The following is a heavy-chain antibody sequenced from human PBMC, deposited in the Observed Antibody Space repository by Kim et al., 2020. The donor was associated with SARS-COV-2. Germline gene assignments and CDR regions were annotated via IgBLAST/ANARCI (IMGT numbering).Heavy chain of an antibody. CDR1: GGSISSSSYY. J-gene: IGHJ4*02. Sequence: SETLSLTCTVSGGSISSSSYYWGWIRQPPGKGLEWIGSIYYSGSTYYNPSLKSRVTISVDTSKNQFSLKLSSVTAADTAVYYCARPGCSGGRLCGVFDYWGQGTLVTVSS. CDR3: ARPGCSGGRLCGVFDY. D-gene: IGHD2-15*01. V-gene: IGHV4-39*01. CDR2: IYYSGST.